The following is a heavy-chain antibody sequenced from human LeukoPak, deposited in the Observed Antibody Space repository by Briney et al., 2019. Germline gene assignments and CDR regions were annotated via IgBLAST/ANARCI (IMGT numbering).Heavy chain of an antibody. CDR3: AREVGEIVATDY. D-gene: IGHD5-12*01. Sequence: GASVKVSCKASGYTFTGYYMHWVRQAPGQGLEWMGWINPSSGGTNYAQKFQGRVTMTRDTSISTAYMELSRLRSDDTAVYYCAREVGEIVATDYWGQGTLVTVSS. V-gene: IGHV1-2*02. J-gene: IGHJ4*02. CDR2: INPSSGGT. CDR1: GYTFTGYY.